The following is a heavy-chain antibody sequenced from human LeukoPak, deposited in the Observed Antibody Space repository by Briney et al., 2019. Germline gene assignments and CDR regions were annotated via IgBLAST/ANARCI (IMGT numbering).Heavy chain of an antibody. CDR2: IYYSGST. CDR3: ARDVSGWELADY. CDR1: GGSISSSSYY. D-gene: IGHD1-26*01. V-gene: IGHV4-39*02. Sequence: SETLSLTCTVSGGSISSSSYYWGWIRQPPGKGLEWIGSIYYSGSTYYNPSLKSRVTISVDTSKNQFSLKLSSVTAADTAVYYCARDVSGWELADYWGQGTLVTVSS. J-gene: IGHJ4*02.